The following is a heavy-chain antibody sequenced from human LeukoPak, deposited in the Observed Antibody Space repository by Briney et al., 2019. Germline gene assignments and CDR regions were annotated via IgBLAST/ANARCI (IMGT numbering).Heavy chain of an antibody. Sequence: PSETLSLTCAVYGGSFSGYYWSWIRQPPGKGLEWIGEITHSGSTNYNSSLKSRVTISVDTSRNQFSLKLNSVTAADTAVDYCARDYASWGQGTMVTVSS. D-gene: IGHD4-17*01. J-gene: IGHJ3*01. CDR2: ITHSGST. V-gene: IGHV4-34*01. CDR1: GGSFSGYY. CDR3: ARDYAS.